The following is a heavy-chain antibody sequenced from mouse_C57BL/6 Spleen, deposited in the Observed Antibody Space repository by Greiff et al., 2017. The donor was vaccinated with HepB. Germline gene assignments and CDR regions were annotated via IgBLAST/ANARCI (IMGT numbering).Heavy chain of an antibody. D-gene: IGHD1-1*02. V-gene: IGHV1-76*01. Sequence: QVQLKQSGAELVRPGASVKLSCKASGSTFTDYYINWVKQRPGQGLEWIARIYPGSGNTYYNEKFKGKATLTAEKSSSTAYMQLSSLTSEDSAVYFCAGSYGYWGQGTTLTVSS. CDR1: GSTFTDYY. CDR3: AGSYGY. CDR2: IYPGSGNT. J-gene: IGHJ2*01.